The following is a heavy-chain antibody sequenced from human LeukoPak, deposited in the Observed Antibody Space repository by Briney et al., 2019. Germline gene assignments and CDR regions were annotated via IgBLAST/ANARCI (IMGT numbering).Heavy chain of an antibody. Sequence: GRSLRLSCAASGFTFSSYGMHWVRQAPGKGLEGLAVIWYDGSNKYYADSVKGRFTISRDNSKNTLYLQMNSLRAEDTAVYYCAAEGDALAFDIWGQGTMVTVSS. V-gene: IGHV3-33*01. D-gene: IGHD2-21*02. CDR2: IWYDGSNK. CDR3: AAEGDALAFDI. J-gene: IGHJ3*02. CDR1: GFTFSSYG.